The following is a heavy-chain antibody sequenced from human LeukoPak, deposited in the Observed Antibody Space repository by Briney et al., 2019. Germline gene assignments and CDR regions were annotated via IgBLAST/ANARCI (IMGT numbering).Heavy chain of an antibody. CDR2: IYYSGST. Sequence: SQTLSLTCTVSGGSISSGGYYWSWIRQHPGKGLEWIGYIYYSGSTYYNPSLKSRVTISVDTSKNQFSLKLSSVTAADTAVYYCAREATPAATFDPWGQGTLVTVSS. CDR3: AREATPAATFDP. J-gene: IGHJ5*02. CDR1: GGSISSGGYY. V-gene: IGHV4-31*03. D-gene: IGHD2-2*01.